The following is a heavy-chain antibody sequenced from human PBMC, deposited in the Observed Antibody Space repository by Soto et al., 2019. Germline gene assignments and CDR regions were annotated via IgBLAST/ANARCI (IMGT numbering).Heavy chain of an antibody. Sequence: EVQLVESGGGLVQPGGSLRLSCAASGFSVGDNYMKWVRQAPGKGLEWVSLIYSGGSTFYADSVKGRFTISRDNSKNTFFLQMNNWRVDDTAVYYCARDRGYRWGQGTMVTVSA. CDR1: GFSVGDNY. CDR3: ARDRGYR. J-gene: IGHJ3*01. D-gene: IGHD5-12*01. CDR2: IYSGGST. V-gene: IGHV3-66*01.